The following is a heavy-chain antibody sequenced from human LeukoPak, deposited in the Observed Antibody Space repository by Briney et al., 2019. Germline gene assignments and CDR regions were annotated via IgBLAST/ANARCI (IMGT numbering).Heavy chain of an antibody. D-gene: IGHD6-6*01. CDR2: IYHSGST. CDR1: GGSISSGGYY. J-gene: IGHJ3*02. Sequence: PSETLSLTCTVSGGSISSGGYYWSWLRQPPGKGLEWIGYIYHSGSTYYNPSLKSRVTISVDRSKDQFSLKLSSVTAADTAVYYCAREGGAALGWDAFDIWGQGTMVTVSS. V-gene: IGHV4-30-2*01. CDR3: AREGGAALGWDAFDI.